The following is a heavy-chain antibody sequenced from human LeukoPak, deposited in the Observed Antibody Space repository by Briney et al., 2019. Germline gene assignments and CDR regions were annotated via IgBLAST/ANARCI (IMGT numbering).Heavy chain of an antibody. V-gene: IGHV3-53*01. Sequence: GGSLRLSCAASGFTVSSNYMSWVRQAPGKGLEWVSAIYSGGSTYYADSVKGRFTISRDNSKNTLYLQMNSLRAEDTAVYYCAREGGPQAPFDYWGQGTLVTVSS. CDR1: GFTVSSNY. J-gene: IGHJ4*02. D-gene: IGHD3-16*01. CDR2: IYSGGST. CDR3: AREGGPQAPFDY.